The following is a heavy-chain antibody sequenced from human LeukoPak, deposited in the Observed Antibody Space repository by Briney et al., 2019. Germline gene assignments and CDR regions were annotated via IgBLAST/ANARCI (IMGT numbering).Heavy chain of an antibody. CDR3: TRGHAAMGEY. CDR1: DFTVISNY. Sequence: PGGSLRLSCGASDFTVISNYMTWVRQAPGKGLECVSVIHSNDDTYYAASVRGRFTISRDSSNHMLYLQMNSLRVEDTAVYYCTRGHAAMGEYWGQGTLVTVPS. CDR2: IHSNDDT. J-gene: IGHJ4*02. V-gene: IGHV3-53*01. D-gene: IGHD5-18*01.